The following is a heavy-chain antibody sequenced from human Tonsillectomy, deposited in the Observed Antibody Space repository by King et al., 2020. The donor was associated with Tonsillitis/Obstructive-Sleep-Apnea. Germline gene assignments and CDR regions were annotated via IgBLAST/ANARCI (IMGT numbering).Heavy chain of an antibody. J-gene: IGHJ4*02. D-gene: IGHD2-15*01. V-gene: IGHV4-4*02. CDR2: IYHSGST. CDR1: GGSISSSNW. CDR3: ARNGYCSGGSCYDFDY. Sequence: QLQESGPGLVKPSGTLSLTCAVSGGSISSSNWWSWVRQPPGKGLEWIGEIYHSGSTNSNPSLKSRVTISVDMSKNQFSLKLSSVTAADTAVYYCARNGYCSGGSCYDFDYWGQGTLVTVSS.